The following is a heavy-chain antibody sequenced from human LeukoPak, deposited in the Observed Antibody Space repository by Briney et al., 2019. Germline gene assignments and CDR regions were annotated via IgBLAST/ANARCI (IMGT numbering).Heavy chain of an antibody. CDR2: IYYSGST. V-gene: IGHV4-59*01. D-gene: IGHD3-22*01. CDR1: GGSISSYY. J-gene: IGHJ6*02. Sequence: SETLSLTCTVSGGSISSYYWSWIRQPPGKGLEWIGYIYYSGSTNYNPSLKSRVTISVDTSKNQFSLKLSSVTAADTAVYYCAGGDYYDSSGYYVYYYGMDVRGQGTTVTVSS. CDR3: AGGDYYDSSGYYVYYYGMDV.